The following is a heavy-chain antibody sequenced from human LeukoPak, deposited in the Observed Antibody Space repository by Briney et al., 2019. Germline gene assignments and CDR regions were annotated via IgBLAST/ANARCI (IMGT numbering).Heavy chain of an antibody. CDR2: IIPIFGTA. J-gene: IGHJ5*02. V-gene: IGHV1-69*06. CDR3: AIGYDSSGPPTLP. CDR1: GGTFSSYA. D-gene: IGHD3-22*01. Sequence: ASVKVSCKASGGTFSSYAISWVRQAPGQGLEWMGGIIPIFGTANYAQKFQGRVTITADKSTSTAYMELSSLRSEDTAMYYCAIGYDSSGPPTLPWGQGTLVTVSS.